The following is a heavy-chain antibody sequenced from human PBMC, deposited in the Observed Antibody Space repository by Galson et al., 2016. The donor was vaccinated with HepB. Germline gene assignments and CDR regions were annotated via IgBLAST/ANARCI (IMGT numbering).Heavy chain of an antibody. Sequence: SLRLSCAGSGFSFSNYDMHWVRQPLGKGLEWVSAIGTAGDTYYVDDVKGRFTISREDTGNSLYLQMNNLTAGDTAVYYCARDPAWTGDGKDTGGFDLWGRGTLVTVSS. CDR2: IGTAGDT. CDR3: ARDPAWTGDGKDTGGFDL. CDR1: GFSFSNYD. V-gene: IGHV3-13*01. D-gene: IGHD3/OR15-3a*01. J-gene: IGHJ2*01.